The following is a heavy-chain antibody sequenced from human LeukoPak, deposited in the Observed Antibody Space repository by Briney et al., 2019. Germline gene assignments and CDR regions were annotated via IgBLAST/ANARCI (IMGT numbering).Heavy chain of an antibody. CDR2: ISWNSGSI. Sequence: GGSLRLSCAASGFTYDDYAMHWVRQGPGKGLEWVSGISWNSGSIVYADSVKGRFTISRDNAKNSLYLQMNSLRADDTALYYCTRSSGYPRNWFDPWGRGTLVTVSS. J-gene: IGHJ5*02. D-gene: IGHD5-12*01. V-gene: IGHV3-9*01. CDR1: GFTYDDYA. CDR3: TRSSGYPRNWFDP.